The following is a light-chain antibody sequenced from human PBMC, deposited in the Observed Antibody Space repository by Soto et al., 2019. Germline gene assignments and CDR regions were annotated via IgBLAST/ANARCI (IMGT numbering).Light chain of an antibody. CDR1: QSVLFSSNNKNY. V-gene: IGKV4-1*01. J-gene: IGKJ4*01. CDR2: WAS. CDR3: QQYYATPSPT. Sequence: DIVMTQSQDSLTVSLGERATINCKSSQSVLFSSNNKNYLAWYQQKPGQPPKLLIYWASTRESGVPDRFSGSGSGTDFTLTISSLQAEDVAVYHCQQYYATPSPTFGGGTKVEIK.